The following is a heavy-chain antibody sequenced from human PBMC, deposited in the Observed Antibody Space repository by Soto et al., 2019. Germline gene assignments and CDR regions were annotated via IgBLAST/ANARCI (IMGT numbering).Heavy chain of an antibody. CDR2: INAGNGNT. D-gene: IGHD2-2*02. CDR1: GYTFTSYA. J-gene: IGHJ4*02. V-gene: IGHV1-3*01. Sequence: PVKGDCKASGYTFTSYAMHWVRKTPGQRLEWMGWINAGNGNTKYSQKFQGRVTITRDTSASTAYMELSSLRSEDTAVYYCASSFTVPAAIGYCGQGPLGTVSS. CDR3: ASSFTVPAAIGY.